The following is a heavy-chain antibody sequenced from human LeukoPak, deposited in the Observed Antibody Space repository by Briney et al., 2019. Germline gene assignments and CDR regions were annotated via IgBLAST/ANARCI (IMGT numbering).Heavy chain of an antibody. CDR2: IKQDGSEK. CDR1: GFTFSSYW. D-gene: IGHD3-10*01. CDR3: ASAWFGELRFDY. J-gene: IGHJ4*02. Sequence: GGSLRLSCAASGFTFSSYWMSWVRQAPGKGLEWVANIKQDGSEKYYVDSVKGRFTISRDNAKSSLYLQMNSLRAEDTAVYYCASAWFGELRFDYWGQGTLVTASS. V-gene: IGHV3-7*01.